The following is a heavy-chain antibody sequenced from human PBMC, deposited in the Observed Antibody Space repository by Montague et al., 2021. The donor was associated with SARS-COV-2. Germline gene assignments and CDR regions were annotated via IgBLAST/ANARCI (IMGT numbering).Heavy chain of an antibody. V-gene: IGHV4-59*01. J-gene: IGHJ2*01. CDR2: IYYSGST. CDR1: GGSISSYY. CDR3: AGDRGRFWHFDL. Sequence: SETLSLTCTVSGGSISSYYWNWIRQSPGKGLEWIGYIYYSGSTKYNPSFKSRVPMLVATSKTQMSLGLNSVPAAATAVYYCAGDRGRFWHFDLWGRGTLVTVSS. D-gene: IGHD5-12*01.